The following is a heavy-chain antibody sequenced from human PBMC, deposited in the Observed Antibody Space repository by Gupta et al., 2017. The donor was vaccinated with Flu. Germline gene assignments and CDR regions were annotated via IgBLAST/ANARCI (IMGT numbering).Heavy chain of an antibody. D-gene: IGHD6-19*01. V-gene: IGHV4-59*01. CDR1: GGSISSYY. CDR2: IYYSGST. CDR3: ASVLVNRGSGWNPFDY. Sequence: QVQLQESGPGLVKPSETLSLTCTVSGGSISSYYWSWIRQPPGKGLEWIGYIYYSGSTNYNPSLKSRVTISVDTSKNQFSLKLSSVTAADTAVYYCASVLVNRGSGWNPFDYWGQGTLVTVSS. J-gene: IGHJ4*02.